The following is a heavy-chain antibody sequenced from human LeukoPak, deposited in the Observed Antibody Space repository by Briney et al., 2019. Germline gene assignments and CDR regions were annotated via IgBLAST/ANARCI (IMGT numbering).Heavy chain of an antibody. CDR3: ARAQRPDYEFLIVFSHLDS. Sequence: GGSLRLSCAPSGLSFSSYTIHWVRQAPGKGLEWVSSISSTSGYIHYADSVKGLFSISRDNAKNLVHLEMDILRADDTAVYYCARAQRPDYEFLIVFSHLDSWGKGTLVTVSS. CDR2: ISSTSGYI. V-gene: IGHV3-21*01. D-gene: IGHD3-9*01. J-gene: IGHJ4*02. CDR1: GLSFSSYT.